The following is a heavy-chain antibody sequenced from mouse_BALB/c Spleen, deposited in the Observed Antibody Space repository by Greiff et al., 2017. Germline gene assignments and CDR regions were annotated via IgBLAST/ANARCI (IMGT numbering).Heavy chain of an antibody. CDR2: ILPGSGST. J-gene: IGHJ3*01. D-gene: IGHD1-2*01. V-gene: IGHV1-9*01. CDR1: GYTFSSYW. CDR3: ARFITTATGAY. Sequence: QVQLQQSGAELMKPGASVKISCKATGYTFSSYWIEWVKQRPGHGLEWIGEILPGSGSTNYNEKFKGKATFTADTSSNTAYMQLGSLSSEDSAAYYCARFITTATGAYWGQGTLVTVSA.